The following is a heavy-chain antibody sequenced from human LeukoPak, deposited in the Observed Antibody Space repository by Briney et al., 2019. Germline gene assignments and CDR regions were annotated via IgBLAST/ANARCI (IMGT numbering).Heavy chain of an antibody. CDR3: ATCAIFGVRYYQYMDV. D-gene: IGHD3-3*01. CDR2: IIPILGIA. V-gene: IGHV1-69*04. CDR1: GGTFSSYA. Sequence: PRASVKVSCKASGGTFSSYAISWARQAPGQGLEWMGRIIPILGIANYAQKFQGRVTITADESTSTAYMELSSLTSEDTAFYYCATCAIFGVRYYQYMDVWGKGTTVTVSS. J-gene: IGHJ6*03.